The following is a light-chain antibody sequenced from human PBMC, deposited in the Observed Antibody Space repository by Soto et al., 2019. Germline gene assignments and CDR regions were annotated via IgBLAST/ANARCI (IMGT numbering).Light chain of an antibody. CDR3: QQYYSLPLT. CDR1: QSVFYSSNNKNY. J-gene: IGKJ4*01. V-gene: IGKV4-1*01. Sequence: DIVMTQSPESLAVSLGERATINCKSSQSVFYSSNNKNYLTWYQQKPEQPPKLLIYWASTRESGVPDRFSGSGSETDFTLTISSLQAEDVAVYYCQQYYSLPLTFGGGTKVEIK. CDR2: WAS.